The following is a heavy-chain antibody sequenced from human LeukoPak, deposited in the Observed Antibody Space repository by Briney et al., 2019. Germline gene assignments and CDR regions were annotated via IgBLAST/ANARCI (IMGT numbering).Heavy chain of an antibody. J-gene: IGHJ6*03. CDR3: ARLLGRGYSSYYYYYYMDV. Sequence: NPSETLSLTCAVYGGSFSGYYWSWIRQPPGKGLEWIGEINHSGSTNYNLSLKSRVTISVDTSKNQFSLKLSSVTAADTAVYYCARLLGRGYSSYYYYYYMDVWGKGTTVTVSS. CDR2: INHSGST. D-gene: IGHD5-18*01. V-gene: IGHV4-34*01. CDR1: GGSFSGYY.